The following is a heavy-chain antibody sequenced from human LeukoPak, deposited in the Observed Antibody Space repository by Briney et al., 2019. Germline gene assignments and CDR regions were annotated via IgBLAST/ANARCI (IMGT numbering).Heavy chain of an antibody. Sequence: GSLRLSCAASGFTFSSYSMNWVRQAPGKGLEWVSSISSSSSYIYYADSVKGRFTISRDNAKNSLYLQMNSLRAEDTAVYYCARGDITMVRGEDYFDYWGQGTLVTVSS. V-gene: IGHV3-21*01. CDR2: ISSSSSYI. CDR1: GFTFSSYS. J-gene: IGHJ4*02. CDR3: ARGDITMVRGEDYFDY. D-gene: IGHD3-10*01.